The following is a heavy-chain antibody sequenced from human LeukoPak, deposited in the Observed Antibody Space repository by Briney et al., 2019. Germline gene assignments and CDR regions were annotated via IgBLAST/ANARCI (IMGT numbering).Heavy chain of an antibody. CDR1: GGSISSHY. V-gene: IGHV4-59*11. D-gene: IGHD5-18*01. Sequence: SETLSLTCTVSGGSISSHYWSWIRQPPGKGLEWIGYIYYSGSTNYNPSLKSRVTISVDTSKNQFSLKLSSVTAADTAVYYCARGFEYNYRYTFGYWGQGTLVTVSS. CDR2: IYYSGST. J-gene: IGHJ4*02. CDR3: ARGFEYNYRYTFGY.